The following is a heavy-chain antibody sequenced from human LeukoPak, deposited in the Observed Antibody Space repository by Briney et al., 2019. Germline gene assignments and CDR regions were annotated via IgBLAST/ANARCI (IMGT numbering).Heavy chain of an antibody. CDR3: TTDYDVLPLQD. CDR1: GFTCSNAW. J-gene: IGHJ4*02. CDR2: IKSKTDGGTS. D-gene: IGHD3-9*01. Sequence: GGSLRLSCAASGFTCSNAWMSWVRQAPGKGLEWVGRIKSKTDGGTSDYAAPVKGRFTISRDDSKNTLYLQMNSLKTEDTAVYYCTTDYDVLPLQDWGQGTLVTVSS. V-gene: IGHV3-15*01.